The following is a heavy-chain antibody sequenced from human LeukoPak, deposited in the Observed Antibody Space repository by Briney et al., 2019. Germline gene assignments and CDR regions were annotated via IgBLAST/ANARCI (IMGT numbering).Heavy chain of an antibody. J-gene: IGHJ4*02. V-gene: IGHV3-20*01. CDR3: ARGRRGYCSSTSCTIYDY. Sequence: GGSLRLSCAASGFTFDDYGMSWVRQAPGKGPEWVSGINWNGGSTGYADSVKGRFTISRDNAKNSLYLQMNSLRAEDTALYHCARGRRGYCSSTSCTIYDYWGQGTLVAVSS. CDR1: GFTFDDYG. D-gene: IGHD2-2*01. CDR2: INWNGGST.